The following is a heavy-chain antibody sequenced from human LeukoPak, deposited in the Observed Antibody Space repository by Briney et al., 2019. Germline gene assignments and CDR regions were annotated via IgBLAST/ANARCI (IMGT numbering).Heavy chain of an antibody. CDR1: GGSISSYY. Sequence: PSETLSLTCTVSGGSISSYYWSWIRQPPGKGLEWIGYIYYSGSTNYNPSLKSRVTISVDTSKNQFSLKLSSVTAADTAVYYCARDRTPYGGWELNIDYWGQGTLVTVSS. V-gene: IGHV4-59*12. J-gene: IGHJ4*02. D-gene: IGHD1-26*01. CDR2: IYYSGST. CDR3: ARDRTPYGGWELNIDY.